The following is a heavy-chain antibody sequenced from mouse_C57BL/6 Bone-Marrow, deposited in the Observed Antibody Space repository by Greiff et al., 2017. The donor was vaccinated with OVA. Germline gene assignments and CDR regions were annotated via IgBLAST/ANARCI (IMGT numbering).Heavy chain of an antibody. Sequence: VQLQQPGAELVKPGASVKLSCKASGYTFTSYWMQWVKQRPGQGLEWIGEIDPSDSYTNYNQKFKGKATLTVDTSSSTAYMQLSSLTSEDSAVYYCAREGYDYDLAYWGQGTLVTVSA. J-gene: IGHJ3*01. V-gene: IGHV1-50*01. CDR1: GYTFTSYW. D-gene: IGHD2-4*01. CDR3: AREGYDYDLAY. CDR2: IDPSDSYT.